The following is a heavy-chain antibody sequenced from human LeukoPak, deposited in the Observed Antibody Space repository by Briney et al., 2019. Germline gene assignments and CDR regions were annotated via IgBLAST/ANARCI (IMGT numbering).Heavy chain of an antibody. CDR3: AKDYGSGNYFDY. J-gene: IGHJ4*02. D-gene: IGHD3-10*01. V-gene: IGHV3-23*01. CDR2: ISGSGGST. CDR1: GFTFSSYA. Sequence: GGSLRLSCAASGFTFSSYAMSWVRQAPGKGLEWVSGISGSGGSTYYADCVKGRFTISRDNSKNTLYLQMNSLRDEDTAVYYCAKDYGSGNYFDYRGQGTLVTVSS.